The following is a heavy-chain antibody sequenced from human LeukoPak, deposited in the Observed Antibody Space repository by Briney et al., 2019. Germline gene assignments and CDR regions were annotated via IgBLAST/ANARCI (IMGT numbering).Heavy chain of an antibody. V-gene: IGHV3-23*01. J-gene: IGHJ3*02. CDR2: ISGSGTTT. Sequence: GGSLRLSCAASGFTFSSYAMSWVRQAPGKGLEWVSTISGSGTTTYYADSAKGRFTTSRDNSKNTLYLQLNSLRAEDAAVYYCAKDIRYSSGLDAFDIWGQGTMVTVSS. CDR1: GFTFSSYA. D-gene: IGHD3-22*01. CDR3: AKDIRYSSGLDAFDI.